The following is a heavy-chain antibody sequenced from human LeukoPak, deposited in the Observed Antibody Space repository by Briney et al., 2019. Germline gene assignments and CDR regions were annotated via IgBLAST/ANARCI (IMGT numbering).Heavy chain of an antibody. V-gene: IGHV3-64D*06. CDR2: INGDGRTT. D-gene: IGHD5-12*01. Sequence: QAGGSLRLSCSASGFIFSTYTMYWVRQAPGKGLEFVSVINGDGRTTYYADSVKGRFTISRDNSKNTLYLQMNSLRAEDTAVYYCVGDQVDNVGWLTWGQGTRVTVSS. J-gene: IGHJ5*02. CDR1: GFIFSTYT. CDR3: VGDQVDNVGWLT.